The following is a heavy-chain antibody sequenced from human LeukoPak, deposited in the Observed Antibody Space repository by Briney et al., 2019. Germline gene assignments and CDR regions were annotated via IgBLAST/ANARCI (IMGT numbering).Heavy chain of an antibody. CDR2: ISSSSTYI. D-gene: IGHD5-24*01. Sequence: PGGSLRLSCAASEFTFSRHYMSWIRQAPGKGLEWVSSISSSSTYIYYADSVKGRFTISRDNAEDSLSLQMSSLRAEDTAVYYCARLRGSGYNYFDYWGQGTLVTVSS. V-gene: IGHV3-21*01. J-gene: IGHJ4*02. CDR1: EFTFSRHY. CDR3: ARLRGSGYNYFDY.